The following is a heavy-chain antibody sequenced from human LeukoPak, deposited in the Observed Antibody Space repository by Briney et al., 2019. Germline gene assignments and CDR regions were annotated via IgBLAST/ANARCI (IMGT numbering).Heavy chain of an antibody. V-gene: IGHV5-51*01. CDR3: ARSLCGYYRLGAFDI. J-gene: IGHJ3*02. CDR1: GYSFTNYW. Sequence: GESLKISCKGSGYSFTNYWIGWVRQMPGKGLEWMGIIYPGDSDTRYSPSFQGQVTISADKSISTAFLQWSSLKASDTAMYYCARSLCGYYRLGAFDIWGQGTMVSVSS. D-gene: IGHD3-3*01. CDR2: IYPGDSDT.